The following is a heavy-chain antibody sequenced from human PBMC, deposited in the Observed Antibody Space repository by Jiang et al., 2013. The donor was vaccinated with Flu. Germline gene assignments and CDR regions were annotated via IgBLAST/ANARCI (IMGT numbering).Heavy chain of an antibody. CDR3: ASRQVVVPAADINFDY. V-gene: IGHV1-2*02. Sequence: SVKVSCKASGYTFTGYYMHWVRQAPGQGLEWMGWINPNSGGTNYAQKFQGRVTMTRDTSISTAYMELSRLRSDDTAVYYCASRQVVVPAADINFDYWGQGTLVTVSS. CDR2: INPNSGGT. J-gene: IGHJ4*02. CDR1: GYTFTGYY. D-gene: IGHD2-2*01.